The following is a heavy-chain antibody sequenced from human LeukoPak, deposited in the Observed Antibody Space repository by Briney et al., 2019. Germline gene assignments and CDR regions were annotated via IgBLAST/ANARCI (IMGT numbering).Heavy chain of an antibody. V-gene: IGHV4-34*01. CDR2: INHSGST. Sequence: PSETLSLTYAVYGGSFSGYYWSWIRQPPGKGLEWIGEINHSGSTNYNPSLKSRVTISVDTSKNQFSLKLSSVTAADTAVYYCARDRYFDWLPLDYWGQGTLVTVSS. J-gene: IGHJ4*02. D-gene: IGHD3-9*01. CDR1: GGSFSGYY. CDR3: ARDRYFDWLPLDY.